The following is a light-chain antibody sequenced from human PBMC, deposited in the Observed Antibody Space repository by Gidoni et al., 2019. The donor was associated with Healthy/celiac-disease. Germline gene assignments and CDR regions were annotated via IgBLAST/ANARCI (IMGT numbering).Light chain of an antibody. Sequence: EIVLTQSPVTLSLSPGERATLSCRASQSVSSYLAWYQQKPGQAPRLLIYYASNRATGIPARFSGSGSGTDFTLTISSLEPEDFAVYYCQQRSNWAFGGGTKVEIK. V-gene: IGKV3-11*01. CDR1: QSVSSY. CDR2: YAS. J-gene: IGKJ4*01. CDR3: QQRSNWA.